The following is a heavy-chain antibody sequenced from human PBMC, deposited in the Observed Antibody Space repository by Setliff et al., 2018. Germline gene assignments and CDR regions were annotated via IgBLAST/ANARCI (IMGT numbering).Heavy chain of an antibody. V-gene: IGHV4-59*01. Sequence: SSETLSLTCTVSGGSMNSYYLSWIRQPPGKGLEWIGDIYDTGSTNYNPSLKSRVTISVDTSKNQFSLKLTSVTAADTAVYYCARDGYYGSGIYYPLAFWGQGTLVTVSS. CDR3: ARDGYYGSGIYYPLAF. CDR2: IYDTGST. CDR1: GGSMNSYY. D-gene: IGHD3-10*01. J-gene: IGHJ4*02.